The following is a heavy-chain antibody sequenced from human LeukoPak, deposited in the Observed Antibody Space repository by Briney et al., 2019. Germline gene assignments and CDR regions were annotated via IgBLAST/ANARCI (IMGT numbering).Heavy chain of an antibody. J-gene: IGHJ4*02. V-gene: IGHV3-66*01. CDR1: GFTVSSNS. Sequence: GGSLRLSCAASGFTVSSNSMSWVRQAPGQGLVLVSVIYTGGTTYYADSVKGRFTISRDNSKNTLYLQMNSLRAEDTAVYYCARDVAAPGGVYFDYWGQGALVTVSS. CDR3: ARDVAAPGGVYFDY. CDR2: IYTGGTT. D-gene: IGHD3-16*01.